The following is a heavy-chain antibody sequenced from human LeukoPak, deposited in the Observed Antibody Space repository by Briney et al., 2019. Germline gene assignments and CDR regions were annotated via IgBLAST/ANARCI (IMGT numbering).Heavy chain of an antibody. CDR1: GFTFSRHD. J-gene: IGHJ4*02. CDR2: ISYDGGSK. D-gene: IGHD3-10*01. CDR3: AKTYFYGSGSRYYFDY. Sequence: GGSLRLSCAASGFTFSRHDMHWVRQAPGKGLELVALISYDGGSKYYEDSVKGRFTISRDNSRDTLYLQMNSLRAEDSAVYYCAKTYFYGSGSRYYFDYWGQGTLVTVSS. V-gene: IGHV3-30*18.